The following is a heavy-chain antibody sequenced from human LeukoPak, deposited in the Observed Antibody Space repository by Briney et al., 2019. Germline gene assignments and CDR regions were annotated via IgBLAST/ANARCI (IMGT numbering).Heavy chain of an antibody. Sequence: GKSLRLSCAASGFTFSSYAMHWVRQAPGKGLEWVAVVSFDGGNKYYADSVKGRFTISRDNSKNTLHLQMNSLRAEDTAVYYCARDLRGITYWFDPWGQGTLVTVSS. D-gene: IGHD3-10*01. CDR3: ARDLRGITYWFDP. J-gene: IGHJ5*02. CDR2: VSFDGGNK. V-gene: IGHV3-30*04. CDR1: GFTFSSYA.